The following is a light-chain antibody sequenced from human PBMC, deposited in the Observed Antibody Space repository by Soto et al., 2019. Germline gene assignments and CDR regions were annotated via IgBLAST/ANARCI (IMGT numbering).Light chain of an antibody. CDR2: HAS. CDR1: QSVSNSF. V-gene: IGKV3-11*01. J-gene: IGKJ1*01. CDR3: QQYSHWPRT. Sequence: EIVLTHSPGTLSFSPGERASLSGGASQSVSNSFLAWYQQKPGQSPRLLIFHASDRATGVPARISGSGSGTEFTLTISSLQSEDFAVYYCQQYSHWPRTFGQGTKV.